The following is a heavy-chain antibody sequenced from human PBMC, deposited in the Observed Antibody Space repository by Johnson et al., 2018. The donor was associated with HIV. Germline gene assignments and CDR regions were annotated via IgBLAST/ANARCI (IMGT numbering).Heavy chain of an antibody. CDR1: GFSFFYYG. D-gene: IGHD7-27*01. CDR3: ARDLDWGRQSGAFDI. CDR2: VKWNGGST. J-gene: IGHJ3*02. Sequence: VQLVESGGGVVRPGGSLRLSCEGSGFSFFYYGINWVRQGPGKGLEWVSGVKWNGGSTGYADSVKGRFTISRDNAKNSLYLQMNSLRAEDTALYYCARDLDWGRQSGAFDIWGQGTMVTVSS. V-gene: IGHV3-20*04.